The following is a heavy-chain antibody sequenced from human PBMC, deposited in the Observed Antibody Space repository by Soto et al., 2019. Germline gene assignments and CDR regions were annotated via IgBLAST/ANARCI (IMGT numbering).Heavy chain of an antibody. CDR1: GYTFTSYA. V-gene: IGHV1-3*01. CDR2: INAGNGNT. J-gene: IGHJ4*02. Sequence: QVQLVQSGAEVKKPGASVKVSCKASGYTFTSYAMHWVRQAPGPRLEWMGWINAGNGNTQYSQKVQGRVTITRDTSASTAYMERSSLRSEDTAVYDCAREGYSSSLFDYWGQGTLGTGSS. D-gene: IGHD6-13*01. CDR3: AREGYSSSLFDY.